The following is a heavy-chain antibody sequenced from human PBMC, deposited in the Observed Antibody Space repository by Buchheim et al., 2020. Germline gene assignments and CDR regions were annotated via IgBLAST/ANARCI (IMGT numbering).Heavy chain of an antibody. CDR3: ARESVMAAGDY. D-gene: IGHD2-8*01. J-gene: IGHJ4*02. Sequence: QVQLVESGGGVVQPGRSLRLSCAASGFTFSSYGMHWVRQAPGKGLEWVAVIWYDGSNKYYADSVKGRFTISRDNSKNTLYLQMNSLRAEDTAVYYWARESVMAAGDYWGQGTL. V-gene: IGHV3-33*01. CDR2: IWYDGSNK. CDR1: GFTFSSYG.